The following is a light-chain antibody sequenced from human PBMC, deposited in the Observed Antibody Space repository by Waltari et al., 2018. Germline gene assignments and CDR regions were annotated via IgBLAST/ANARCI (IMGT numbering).Light chain of an antibody. CDR1: QGISSY. CDR2: AAS. J-gene: IGKJ1*01. Sequence: DIQLTQSPSFLSASVGDRVTITCRASQGISSYLAWYQQKPGQSPKLLIYAASTLQSGGASRFSGSGSGTGFTLAISRLQPEDFATYYCQQLNSDHGTFGQGTKVEIK. V-gene: IGKV1-9*01. CDR3: QQLNSDHGT.